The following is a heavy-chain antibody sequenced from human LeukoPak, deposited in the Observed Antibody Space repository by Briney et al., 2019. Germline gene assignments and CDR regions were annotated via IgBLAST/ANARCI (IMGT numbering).Heavy chain of an antibody. CDR1: GFTFSSYA. D-gene: IGHD3-22*01. Sequence: GGSLRLSCAASGFTFSSYAMHWVRQAPGKGLEWVAVISYDGSNKYYADSVKGRFTISRDNSKNTLYLQMNSLRAEDTAVYYCARGAPYYYDSSGIGEAFDIWGQGTMVTVSS. CDR2: ISYDGSNK. CDR3: ARGAPYYYDSSGIGEAFDI. J-gene: IGHJ3*02. V-gene: IGHV3-30-3*01.